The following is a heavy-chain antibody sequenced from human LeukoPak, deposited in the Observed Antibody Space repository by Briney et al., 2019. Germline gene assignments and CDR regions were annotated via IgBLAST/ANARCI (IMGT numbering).Heavy chain of an antibody. CDR3: AKVSLPGVIPYYFDY. J-gene: IGHJ4*02. CDR2: ISGSAGAT. Sequence: GGSLRLSCAASGFPFSSYAMSWVRQAPGKRLEWVSGISGSAGATYYADSLKGRFTISRDNSKKTVYLQMNSLRGDDTAVYYCAKVSLPGVIPYYFDYWGQGTLVTVSS. V-gene: IGHV3-23*01. D-gene: IGHD3-10*01. CDR1: GFPFSSYA.